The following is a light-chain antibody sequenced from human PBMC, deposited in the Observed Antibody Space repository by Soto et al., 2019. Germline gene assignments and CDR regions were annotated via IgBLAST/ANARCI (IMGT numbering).Light chain of an antibody. V-gene: IGKV3-20*01. CDR2: EAS. Sequence: EIVLTQSPGTLSLSPVERATFSCRASQSVSSTYLAWYQQKPGQAPKLLIYEASSRATGIPDRFSGSGSGTDYTLTIGRLEPEDFAVYYCQQYGNSPQTCGQGTKVDNK. CDR3: QQYGNSPQT. J-gene: IGKJ1*01. CDR1: QSVSSTY.